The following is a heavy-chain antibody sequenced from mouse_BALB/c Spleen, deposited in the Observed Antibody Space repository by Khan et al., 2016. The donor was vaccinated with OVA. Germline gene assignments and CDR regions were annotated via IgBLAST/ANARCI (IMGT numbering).Heavy chain of an antibody. CDR3: ATGSSHIYYAVDY. J-gene: IGHJ4*01. Sequence: QVQLKQSGAELVRPGVSVKISCKGSGYTFTDYAMHWVKQSHAKNLEWIGVISTYYGEATYNQKFKVKATMTVDKSSSTAYLELARLTSEDSALYYCATGSSHIYYAVDYWGQGPSVAVSP. CDR1: GYTFTDYA. D-gene: IGHD1-1*01. CDR2: ISTYYGEA. V-gene: IGHV1S137*01.